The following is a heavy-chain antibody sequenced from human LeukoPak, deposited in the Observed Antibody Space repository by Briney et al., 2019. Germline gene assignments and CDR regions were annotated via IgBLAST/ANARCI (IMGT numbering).Heavy chain of an antibody. CDR1: GFTFSSYS. V-gene: IGHV3-23*01. Sequence: GGSLRLSCAASGFTFSSYSMNWVRQAPGKGLEWVSAISGSGGSTYYADSVKGRFTISRDNSKNTLYLQMNSLRAEDTAVYYCAKVKLVAGPFDYWGQGTLVTVSS. CDR3: AKVKLVAGPFDY. J-gene: IGHJ4*02. CDR2: ISGSGGST. D-gene: IGHD6-19*01.